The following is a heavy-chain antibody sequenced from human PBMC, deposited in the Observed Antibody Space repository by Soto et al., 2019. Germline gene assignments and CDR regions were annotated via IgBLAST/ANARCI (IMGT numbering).Heavy chain of an antibody. D-gene: IGHD2-15*01. J-gene: IGHJ2*01. CDR1: GGSISSGGYY. CDR2: IYYSGST. V-gene: IGHV4-31*03. Sequence: QVQLQESGPGLVKPTQTLSLTCTVSGGSISSGGYYWSWIRQHPGKGLEWIGYIYYSGSTYYNPSLKSRVNIAVDTSKNQFSLKLSSVTAADTAVYYCARDPALRYCSGGSCFHWYFDLWGRGTLVTVSS. CDR3: ARDPALRYCSGGSCFHWYFDL.